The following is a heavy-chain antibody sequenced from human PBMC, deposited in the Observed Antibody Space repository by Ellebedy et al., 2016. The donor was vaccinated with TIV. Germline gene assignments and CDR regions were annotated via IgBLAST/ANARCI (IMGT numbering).Heavy chain of an antibody. D-gene: IGHD6-13*01. CDR2: IWYDGSNK. CDR3: ARDTGYSSSWYPGEGPSFDY. J-gene: IGHJ4*02. Sequence: GGSLRLSXAASGFTFSSYGMHWVRQAPGKGLEWVAVIWYDGSNKYYADSVKGRFTISRDNSKNTLYLQMNSLRAEDTAVYYCARDTGYSSSWYPGEGPSFDYWGQGTLVTVSS. CDR1: GFTFSSYG. V-gene: IGHV3-33*01.